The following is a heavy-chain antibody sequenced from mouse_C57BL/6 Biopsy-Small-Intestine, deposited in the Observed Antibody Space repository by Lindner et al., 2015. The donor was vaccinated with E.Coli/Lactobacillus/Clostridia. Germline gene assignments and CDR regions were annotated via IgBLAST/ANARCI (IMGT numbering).Heavy chain of an antibody. CDR3: ARGDSAWFAY. J-gene: IGHJ3*01. CDR2: ISPSTGGT. Sequence: VQLQESGPELVKPGASVQISCKASGYSFTGYYMNWVKQSPEKSLEWIGEISPSTGGTAYNQKFKAKATLTVDKSSSTAYMQLKSLTSEDSAVYYCARGDSAWFAYWGQGTLVTVSA. CDR1: GYSFTGYY. V-gene: IGHV1-42*01.